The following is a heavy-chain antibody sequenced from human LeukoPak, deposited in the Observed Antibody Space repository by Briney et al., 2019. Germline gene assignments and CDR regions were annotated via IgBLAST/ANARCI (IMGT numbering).Heavy chain of an antibody. D-gene: IGHD6-19*01. V-gene: IGHV4-59*01. CDR3: ARLQGQWLLHDY. CDR1: GGSISSYY. Sequence: SETLSLTCTVSGGSISSYYWSWIGQPPGKGLEWIGYIYYSGNTNYNPSLKSRVTISVDTSRNQFSLKVTSVTAADTAVYYCARLQGQWLLHDYWGQGTLVTVSS. CDR2: IYYSGNT. J-gene: IGHJ4*02.